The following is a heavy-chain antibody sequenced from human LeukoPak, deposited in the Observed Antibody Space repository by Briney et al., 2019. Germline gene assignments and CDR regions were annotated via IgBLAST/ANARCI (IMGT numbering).Heavy chain of an antibody. J-gene: IGHJ4*02. CDR3: ARLTDFDWPYFDY. CDR1: GYTFTGYY. Sequence: ASVKVSCKASGYTFTGYYMHWLRQAPGQGLEWMGRINPNSGGTNYAQKFQGRVTMTRDTSISTAYMELSRLRSDDTAVYYCARLTDFDWPYFDYWGQGTLVTVSS. V-gene: IGHV1-2*06. D-gene: IGHD3-9*01. CDR2: INPNSGGT.